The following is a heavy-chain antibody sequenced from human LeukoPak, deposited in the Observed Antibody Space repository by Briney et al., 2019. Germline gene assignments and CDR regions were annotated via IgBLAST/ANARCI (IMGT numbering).Heavy chain of an antibody. CDR2: INPSGGST. Sequence: GASVKVSCKASGYTFTSYYMHWVRQAPGQGLEWMGIINPSGGSTSYAQKFQGRVTTTRDTSTSTVYMELSSLRSEDTAVYYCARGEGTAMVRGYFDYWGQGTLVTVSS. CDR1: GYTFTSYY. CDR3: ARGEGTAMVRGYFDY. J-gene: IGHJ4*02. D-gene: IGHD5-18*01. V-gene: IGHV1-46*01.